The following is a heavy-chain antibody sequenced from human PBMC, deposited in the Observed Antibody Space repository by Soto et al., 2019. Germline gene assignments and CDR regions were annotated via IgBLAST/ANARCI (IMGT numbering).Heavy chain of an antibody. D-gene: IGHD2-2*01. CDR2: ISSNGGST. V-gene: IGHV3-64*01. CDR3: ARRLYCSSTSCYALDY. CDR1: GFTFSSYA. Sequence: EVQLVESGGGLVQPGGSLRLSCAASGFTFSSYAMHWVRQAPGKGLEYVSAISSNGGSTYYANSVKGRFTISRDNSKNTLYLQMGSLRAEDMAVYYCARRLYCSSTSCYALDYWGQGTLVTVSS. J-gene: IGHJ4*02.